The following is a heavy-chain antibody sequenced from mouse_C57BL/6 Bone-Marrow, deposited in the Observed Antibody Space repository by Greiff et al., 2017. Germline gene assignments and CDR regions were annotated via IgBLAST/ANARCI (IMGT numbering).Heavy chain of an antibody. V-gene: IGHV5-6*01. Sequence: VQLKESGGDLVKPGGSLKLSCAASGFTFSSSGMSWVRQTPDKRLAWVATISSGGSYTYYPDSVKGRFTISRDNAKNTLYLQMSSLKSEDTAMYYCATLYYYGSSPFSFDDWGQGTTLTGAS. J-gene: IGHJ2*01. CDR3: ATLYYYGSSPFSFDD. CDR2: ISSGGSYT. CDR1: GFTFSSSG. D-gene: IGHD1-1*01.